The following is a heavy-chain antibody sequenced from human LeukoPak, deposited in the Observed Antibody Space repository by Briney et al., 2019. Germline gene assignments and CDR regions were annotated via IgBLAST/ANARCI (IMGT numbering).Heavy chain of an antibody. CDR2: IYSVGST. Sequence: GGSLRLSCAASGFTVSSNYMSWVRQAPGKGLEWVSVIYSVGSTYYADSVKGRFTISRDNSKNTLYLQMSSLRAEDTAVYYCAKGGVGAANDFWGQGTLVTVSS. V-gene: IGHV3-53*01. CDR3: AKGGVGAANDF. CDR1: GFTVSSNY. D-gene: IGHD1-26*01. J-gene: IGHJ4*02.